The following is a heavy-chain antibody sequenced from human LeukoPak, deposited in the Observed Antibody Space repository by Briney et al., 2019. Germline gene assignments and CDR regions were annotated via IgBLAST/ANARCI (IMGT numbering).Heavy chain of an antibody. J-gene: IGHJ4*02. CDR2: INTDGSST. D-gene: IGHD1-7*01. CDR3: ARDSPYNWNLGVPDY. V-gene: IGHV3-74*01. Sequence: PGGSLRLSCAASGFTFSSYWMHWVRQAPGKGLVWVSRINTDGSSTSYADSVKGRFTISRDNAKNTLYLQMNSLRAEDTAVYYCARDSPYNWNLGVPDYWGQGTLVTVSS. CDR1: GFTFSSYW.